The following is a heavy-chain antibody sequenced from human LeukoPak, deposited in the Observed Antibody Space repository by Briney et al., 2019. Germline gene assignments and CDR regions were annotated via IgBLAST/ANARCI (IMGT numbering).Heavy chain of an antibody. J-gene: IGHJ4*02. CDR1: GFTFRSYA. CDR3: ARGDDSGYYDYFDY. V-gene: IGHV3-23*01. D-gene: IGHD3-22*01. CDR2: ISGNGGST. Sequence: GGSLRLSCAASGFTFRSYAMSWVRQTPGKGLEWVSAISGNGGSTYYAASVKGRFTISRDFSKNTVFLHMNSLRAEDTAMYYCARGDDSGYYDYFDYWGQGALVTVSS.